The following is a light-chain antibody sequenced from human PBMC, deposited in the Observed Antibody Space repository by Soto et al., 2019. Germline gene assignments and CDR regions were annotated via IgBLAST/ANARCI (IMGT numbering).Light chain of an antibody. CDR2: GNN. J-gene: IGLJ1*01. V-gene: IGLV1-40*01. CDR3: QSYDSGLRGQV. Sequence: QSVLTQPPSVSGAPGQRVTISCTGSASNIGADYAVHWYQQLPGTAPKLLIYGNNNRPSGVPDRVSGSKSGTSASLAITGLQAEDEADYHCQSYDSGLRGQVFGTGTKVTVL. CDR1: ASNIGADYA.